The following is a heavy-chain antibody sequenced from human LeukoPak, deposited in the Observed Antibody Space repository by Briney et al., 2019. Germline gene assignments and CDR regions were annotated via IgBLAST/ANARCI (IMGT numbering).Heavy chain of an antibody. CDR1: GGLISSYC. V-gene: IGHV4-59*01. CDR3: ARAYYDSSNGFYYYYMDV. CDR2: IYYSGST. D-gene: IGHD3-22*01. J-gene: IGHJ6*03. Sequence: PSETLSITCTVYGGLISSYCTGWVRQPPGKGLEWIGYIYYSGSTNYNPSLKSRFTISVDTSKNHFSLKLSSVTAADTAVYYCARAYYDSSNGFYYYYMDVWGEGTTVTVSS.